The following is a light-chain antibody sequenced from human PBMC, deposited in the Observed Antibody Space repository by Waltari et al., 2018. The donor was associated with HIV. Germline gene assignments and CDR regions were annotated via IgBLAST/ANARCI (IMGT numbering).Light chain of an antibody. Sequence: QSALTQPPSVSGAPGQTLTISCTGTHSNIGAGYDVPWYQQLPGTAPKLLISGNTYRPSGVPDRFSGSKSGTSASLTITGLLPEDEADYYCQSYDTGLSGSRVFGGGTKVTVL. CDR2: GNT. CDR1: HSNIGAGYD. V-gene: IGLV1-40*01. J-gene: IGLJ3*02. CDR3: QSYDTGLSGSRV.